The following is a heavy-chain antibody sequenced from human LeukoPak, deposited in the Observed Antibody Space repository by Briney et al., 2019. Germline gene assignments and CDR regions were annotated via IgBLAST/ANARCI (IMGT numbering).Heavy chain of an antibody. V-gene: IGHV4-61*01. CDR3: ARFSVGYSYGPFDY. J-gene: IGHJ4*02. CDR1: GGSISSGSYY. Sequence: SETLSLTCTVSGGSISSGSYYWSWIRQPPGKGLEWIGYIYYSGSTNYNPSLKSRVTISVDTSKNQFSLKLSSVTAADTAVYYCARFSVGYSYGPFDYWGQGTLVTVSS. D-gene: IGHD5-18*01. CDR2: IYYSGST.